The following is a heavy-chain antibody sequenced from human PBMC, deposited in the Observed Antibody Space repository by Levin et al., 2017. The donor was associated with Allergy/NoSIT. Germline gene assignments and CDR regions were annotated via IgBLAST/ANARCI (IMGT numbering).Heavy chain of an antibody. Sequence: SGPTLVKPTQTLTLTCTFSGFSLSTNGVGVGWIRQSLGKALEWLALIDWDDDKRYSPSLKSRLTITKDTSKNQVVLTMTNMDPVDTATYHCAHGKGGNGDYVPHFWFDPWGQGTLVTVSS. V-gene: IGHV2-5*02. CDR3: AHGKGGNGDYVPHFWFDP. D-gene: IGHD4-17*01. CDR2: IDWDDDK. J-gene: IGHJ5*02. CDR1: GFSLSTNGVG.